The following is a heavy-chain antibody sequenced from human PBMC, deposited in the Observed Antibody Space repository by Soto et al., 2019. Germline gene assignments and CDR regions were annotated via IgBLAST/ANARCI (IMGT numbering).Heavy chain of an antibody. Sequence: ASVEVSCKASGYTFTSYDINWVRQATGQGLEWMGWMNPNSGNTGYAQKFQGRVTMTRNTSISTAYMELSSLRSEDTAVYYCAKMVRGAGGYYYYYYGMDVWGQGTTVTVSS. CDR1: GYTFTSYD. CDR2: MNPNSGNT. J-gene: IGHJ6*02. V-gene: IGHV1-8*01. D-gene: IGHD3-10*01. CDR3: AKMVRGAGGYYYYYYGMDV.